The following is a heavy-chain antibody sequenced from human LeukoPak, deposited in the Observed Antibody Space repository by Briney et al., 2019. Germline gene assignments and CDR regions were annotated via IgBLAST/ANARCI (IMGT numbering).Heavy chain of an antibody. CDR3: ARAIAVVDY. D-gene: IGHD6-19*01. Sequence: ASVKVSCKASGYTFTDYYIHWVRQAPGQGLEWMGWINPNSGGTNYAQKFQGRVTMTKDTSISTAYMELSRLRSDDTAVYFSARAIAVVDYWGQGTLVTVSS. J-gene: IGHJ4*02. CDR2: INPNSGGT. CDR1: GYTFTDYY. V-gene: IGHV1-2*02.